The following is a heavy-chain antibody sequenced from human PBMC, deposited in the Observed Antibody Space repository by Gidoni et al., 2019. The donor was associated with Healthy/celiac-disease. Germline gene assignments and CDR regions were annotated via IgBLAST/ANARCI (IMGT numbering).Heavy chain of an antibody. CDR1: GGSISSSSYY. V-gene: IGHV4-39*01. CDR2: INYSGST. CDR3: ARRGVTTPRGFFDY. Sequence: QLQLQESGPGLVKPSDTLSLTCTVSGGSISSSSYYWGWIRQPPGKGLEWIGSINYSGSTYYNPSLKSRVTISVDTSKNQFSLKLSSVTAADTAVYYCARRGVTTPRGFFDYWGQGTLVTVSS. J-gene: IGHJ4*02. D-gene: IGHD4-4*01.